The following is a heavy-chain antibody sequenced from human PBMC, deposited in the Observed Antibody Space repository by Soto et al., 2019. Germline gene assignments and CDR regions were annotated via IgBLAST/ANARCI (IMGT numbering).Heavy chain of an antibody. Sequence: PGGSLRLSWVVAGFTFSDLGMHRVRQSPGEGLAWXASIXXXGXDXXXSXXXXGRFTISRDDSKNTVFLQMNSLKVEDTAAYFCASPREGQWLVFDHWGQRTLVTLSS. J-gene: IGHJ4*02. CDR2: IXXXGXDX. CDR1: GFTFSDLG. CDR3: ASPREGQWLVFDH. V-gene: IGHV3-30*02. D-gene: IGHD6-19*01.